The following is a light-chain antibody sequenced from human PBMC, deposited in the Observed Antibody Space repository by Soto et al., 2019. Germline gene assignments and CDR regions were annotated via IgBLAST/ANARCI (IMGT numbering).Light chain of an antibody. CDR1: TGAVTSGHY. J-gene: IGLJ3*02. CDR3: LLDYSGPRV. Sequence: QAVVTQEPSLTVSPGWTVTLTCGSSTGAVTSGHYPYWFQQKPGQAPRTLIYDTSDKHSWTPARFSGSLRGGKAALTLTGAQPEDEAEYYCLLDYSGPRVFGGGTKVTVL. CDR2: DTS. V-gene: IGLV7-46*01.